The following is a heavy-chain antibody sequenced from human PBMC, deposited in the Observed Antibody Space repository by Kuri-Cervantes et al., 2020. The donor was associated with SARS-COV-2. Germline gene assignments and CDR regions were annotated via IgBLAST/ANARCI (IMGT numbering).Heavy chain of an antibody. Sequence: SETLSLTCDVSGDSMNNGNWWTWVRQTPGKGLEWMGEIYHNGNTNYNPSLKSRVTISVDESTNQFSLKLNSVTAADTAVYYCASLLLWQQFAHWGQGILVTVSS. J-gene: IGHJ4*02. D-gene: IGHD5-24*01. CDR3: ASLLLWQQFAH. CDR1: GDSMNNGNW. V-gene: IGHV4-4*02. CDR2: IYHNGNT.